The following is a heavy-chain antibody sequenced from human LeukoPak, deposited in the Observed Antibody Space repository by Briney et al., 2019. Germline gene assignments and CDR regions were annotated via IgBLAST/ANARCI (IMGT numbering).Heavy chain of an antibody. CDR1: GGSISSSSYY. V-gene: IGHV4-39*07. Sequence: SETLSLTCSVSGGSISSSSYYWGWIRQPPGKGLEWIGSIYYSGSTYYNPSLKSRVTISVDTSKNQFSLKLSSVTAADTAVYYCARGTSYFDWGQGTLVTVSS. CDR2: IYYSGST. J-gene: IGHJ4*02. CDR3: ARGTSYFD. D-gene: IGHD3-9*01.